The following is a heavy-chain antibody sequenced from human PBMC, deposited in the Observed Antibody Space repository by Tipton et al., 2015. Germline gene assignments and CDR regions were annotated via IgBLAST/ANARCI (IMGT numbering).Heavy chain of an antibody. V-gene: IGHV3-48*03. CDR1: GFTFSSYE. Sequence: QLVQSGGGLVKPGGSLRLSCAASGFTFSSYEMNWVRQAPGKGLEWVSYISSGGSTIYSADSVKGRFTISRDNAKNSLYLQMISLRAEDTAVYYCARSGSYLKHYFDYWGQGTLVTVSS. CDR3: ARSGSYLKHYFDY. J-gene: IGHJ4*02. D-gene: IGHD1-26*01. CDR2: ISSGGSTI.